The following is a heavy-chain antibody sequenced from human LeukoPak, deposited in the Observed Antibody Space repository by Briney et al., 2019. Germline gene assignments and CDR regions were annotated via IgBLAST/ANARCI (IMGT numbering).Heavy chain of an antibody. Sequence: GGSLRLSCAASGFTFSTYCMSWVRQAPGKGLEWLANIKQGGSEKYYADSVKGRFTMARDNAKNSVYLKMNSTRAEDTAVYYCTSGFRVGTNYWGQGTLVTVSS. V-gene: IGHV3-7*01. J-gene: IGHJ4*02. D-gene: IGHD1-26*01. CDR2: IKQGGSEK. CDR1: GFTFSTYC. CDR3: TSGFRVGTNY.